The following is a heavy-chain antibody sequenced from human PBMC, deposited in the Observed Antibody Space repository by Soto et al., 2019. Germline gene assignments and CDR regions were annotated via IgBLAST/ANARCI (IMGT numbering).Heavy chain of an antibody. J-gene: IGHJ4*02. D-gene: IGHD2-15*01. CDR1: GFSFSSYW. CDR2: TNEDGSEK. V-gene: IGHV3-7*02. CDR3: VSAISTGASF. Sequence: GGSLRLSCAGSGFSFSSYWINWVRQAPGKGLEWVANTNEDGSEKYYVDSVKGRFSISKDNTKNSLYLQMNSLRAEDTAVYYCVSAISTGASFWAQGTLVTVSS.